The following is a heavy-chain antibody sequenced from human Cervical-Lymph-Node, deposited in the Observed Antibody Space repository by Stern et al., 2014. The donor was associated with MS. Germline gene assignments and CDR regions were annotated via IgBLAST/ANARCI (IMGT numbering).Heavy chain of an antibody. D-gene: IGHD3-22*01. Sequence: EVQLVESGGIVVQPGGSLRLSCAASGFTFDDYNMHWVRQAPGKGLEWVSLISWDGGSTYYADSVKVRFTISRDNSKNSLYLQMNSLRTEDTALYYCAKPITMIVVAESSYFDYWGQGTLVTVSS. CDR3: AKPITMIVVAESSYFDY. J-gene: IGHJ4*02. CDR2: ISWDGGST. V-gene: IGHV3-43*01. CDR1: GFTFDDYN.